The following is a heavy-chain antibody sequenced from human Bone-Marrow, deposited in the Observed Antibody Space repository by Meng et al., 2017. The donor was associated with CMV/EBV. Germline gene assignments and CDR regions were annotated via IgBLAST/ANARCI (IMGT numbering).Heavy chain of an antibody. D-gene: IGHD3-22*01. V-gene: IGHV3-23*01. CDR2: ISATGGNT. J-gene: IGHJ2*01. CDR1: GFTFNNYA. CDR3: AKTRVIVVTYWYFDL. Sequence: GESLKISCAASGFTFNNYAMSWVRQAPGKGLEWVSAISATGGNTYYADSVKGRFTISRDNSKNTLYLQMNSLRAEDTAVYYCAKTRVIVVTYWYFDLWGRGTLVTVSS.